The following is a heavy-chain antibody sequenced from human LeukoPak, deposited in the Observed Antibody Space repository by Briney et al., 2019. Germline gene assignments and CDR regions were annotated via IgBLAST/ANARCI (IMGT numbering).Heavy chain of an antibody. V-gene: IGHV3-30*02. J-gene: IGHJ4*02. Sequence: PRESLPPSRALSRLPHYSSVMQCVPPCPGKGLELVAYIAHRGNNKYYADTVKGRFTISRENSKRTLYLQMNCLRVDDTAVYYCAKDGSWACTDWGQGTLVTVSS. CDR2: IAHRGNNK. D-gene: IGHD3-10*01. CDR3: AKDGSWACTD. CDR1: RLPHYSSV.